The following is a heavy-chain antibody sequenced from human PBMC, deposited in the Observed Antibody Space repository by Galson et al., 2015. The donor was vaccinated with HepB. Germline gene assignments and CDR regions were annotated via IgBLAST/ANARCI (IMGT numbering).Heavy chain of an antibody. Sequence: SLRFSCAASGFTFSSYWMSWVRQAPGKGLEWVANIKQDGSEKYYVDSVEGRFTISRDNAKNSLYLQMNSLRAEDTAVYYCARGDYDILTGYTGFDPWGQGTLVTVSS. V-gene: IGHV3-7*03. J-gene: IGHJ5*02. CDR2: IKQDGSEK. CDR3: ARGDYDILTGYTGFDP. CDR1: GFTFSSYW. D-gene: IGHD3-9*01.